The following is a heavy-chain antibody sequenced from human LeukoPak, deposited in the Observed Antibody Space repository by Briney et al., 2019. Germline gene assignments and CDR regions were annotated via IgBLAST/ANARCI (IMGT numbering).Heavy chain of an antibody. J-gene: IGHJ5*02. Sequence: TGGSLRLSCAASGFTFSSYTMSWVHQAPGKGLEWVSAISGSGGSTYYADSVKGRFTISRDNSKNTLYLQMNSLRAEDTAVYYCAKVSWYYYGSGSYSWFDPWGQGTLVTVSS. V-gene: IGHV3-23*01. CDR3: AKVSWYYYGSGSYSWFDP. D-gene: IGHD3-10*01. CDR2: ISGSGGST. CDR1: GFTFSSYT.